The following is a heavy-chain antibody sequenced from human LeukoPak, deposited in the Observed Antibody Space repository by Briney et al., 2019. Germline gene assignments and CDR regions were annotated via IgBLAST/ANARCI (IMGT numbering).Heavy chain of an antibody. CDR1: GFTFSSYG. CDR3: ANTIVVVPAAEGGDAFDI. Sequence: GGSLRLSCAASGFTFSSYGMHWVRQAPGKGLEWVAFIRYDGSNKYYADSVKGRFTISRDNSKNTLYLQMNSLRAEDTAVYYCANTIVVVPAAEGGDAFDIWGQGTMVTVSS. J-gene: IGHJ3*02. D-gene: IGHD2-2*01. CDR2: IRYDGSNK. V-gene: IGHV3-30*02.